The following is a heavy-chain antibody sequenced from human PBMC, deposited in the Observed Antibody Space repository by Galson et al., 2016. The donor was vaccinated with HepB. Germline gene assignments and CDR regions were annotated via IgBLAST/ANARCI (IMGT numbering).Heavy chain of an antibody. D-gene: IGHD3-22*01. J-gene: IGHJ4*02. CDR1: GGSFSSHG. CDR2: IIPIFGTA. Sequence: SCKASGGSFSSHGISWVRQAPGQGLEWMGGIIPIFGTANYAQKFQGRVTITADESTSTAYMELSGLRAEDTAVYYCARDRYYDSGGNYYESAYWGQGTPVIVSS. V-gene: IGHV1-69*01. CDR3: ARDRYYDSGGNYYESAY.